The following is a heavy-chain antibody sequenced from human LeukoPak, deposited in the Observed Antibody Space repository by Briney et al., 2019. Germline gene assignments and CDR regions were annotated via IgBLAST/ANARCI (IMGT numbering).Heavy chain of an antibody. CDR1: GFTFSSTA. V-gene: IGHV3-23*01. CDR3: AKRGILTGYRYYFDH. Sequence: GGSLRLSCAASGFTFSSTAMSWVRQAPGKGLEWVSSITGSGGSSYYADSVKGRFTISRDNSKNTLYLQMNSLRAEDTAVYYCAKRGILTGYRYYFDHWGQGTLVTVSS. D-gene: IGHD3-9*01. J-gene: IGHJ4*02. CDR2: ITGSGGSS.